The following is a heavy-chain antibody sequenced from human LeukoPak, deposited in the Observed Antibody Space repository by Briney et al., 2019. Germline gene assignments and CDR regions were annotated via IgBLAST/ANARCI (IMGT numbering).Heavy chain of an antibody. CDR2: IYYSGST. J-gene: IGHJ4*02. CDR1: GGSISSYY. D-gene: IGHD3-16*01. V-gene: IGHV4-59*01. Sequence: SETLSLTCTVSGGSISSYYWSWIRQPPGKGLEWIGYIYYSGSTNYNPSLKSRVTISVDTSKNQFSLKLSSVTAADTAVYYCARGPLGVHYFDYWGQGTLVTVSS. CDR3: ARGPLGVHYFDY.